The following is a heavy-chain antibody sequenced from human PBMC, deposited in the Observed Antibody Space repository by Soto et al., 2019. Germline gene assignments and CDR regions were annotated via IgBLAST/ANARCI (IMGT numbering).Heavy chain of an antibody. V-gene: IGHV3-7*03. Sequence: PGGSLRLSCAASGFTFNIYAMSWVRQAPGKGLEWVANIKQDGNEKYYVDSVKGRFTISRDDSKSIAYLQMNSLKTEDTAVYYCTRDDIAAAGTAWPRYYYYYGMDVWGQGTTVTVSS. CDR2: IKQDGNEK. CDR1: GFTFNIYA. CDR3: TRDDIAAAGTAWPRYYYYYGMDV. J-gene: IGHJ6*02. D-gene: IGHD6-13*01.